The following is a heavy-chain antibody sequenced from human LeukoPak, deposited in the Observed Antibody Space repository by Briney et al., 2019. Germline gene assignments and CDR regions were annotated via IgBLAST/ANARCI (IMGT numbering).Heavy chain of an antibody. J-gene: IGHJ4*02. CDR2: ISYDGSHK. CDR3: AKDRDPYDMLTGLDY. D-gene: IGHD3-9*01. Sequence: PGGSLGLSWAASGFTFSSYGMDWVRQAPGKGLEWVAVISYDGSHKYYAESVKGRFTISRDHSKNTWYLQMNSLRPDDTAVYYCAKDRDPYDMLTGLDYWGQGTLVTVSS. CDR1: GFTFSSYG. V-gene: IGHV3-30*18.